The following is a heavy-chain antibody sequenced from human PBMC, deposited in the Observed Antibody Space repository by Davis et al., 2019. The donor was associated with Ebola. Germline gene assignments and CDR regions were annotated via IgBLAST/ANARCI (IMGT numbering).Heavy chain of an antibody. J-gene: IGHJ4*02. Sequence: ASVKVSCKASGYTFTSYDINWVRQATGQGLEWMGWMNPNSGNTGYAQKFQGRVTMTRNTSISTAYMELSSLRSEDTAMYYCARSLAAYCTNGVCDWGQGTLVTVSS. CDR1: GYTFTSYD. CDR2: MNPNSGNT. CDR3: ARSLAAYCTNGVCD. V-gene: IGHV1-8*01. D-gene: IGHD2-8*01.